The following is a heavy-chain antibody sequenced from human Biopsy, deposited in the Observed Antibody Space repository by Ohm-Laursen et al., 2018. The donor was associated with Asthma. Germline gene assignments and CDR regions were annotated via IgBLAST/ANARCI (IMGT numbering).Heavy chain of an antibody. V-gene: IGHV3-33*01. CDR2: IWYDGGYK. J-gene: IGHJ6*02. CDR3: ARDLGTTRMDV. Sequence: SLRLSCAAAGFTFSSYGIHWVRQAPGKGLEWVAVIWYDGGYKDNVDSVKGRFTISRDNSKNTLYLQMNSLRAEDTAVYYCARDLGTTRMDVWGQGATVTVSS. D-gene: IGHD1-1*01. CDR1: GFTFSSYG.